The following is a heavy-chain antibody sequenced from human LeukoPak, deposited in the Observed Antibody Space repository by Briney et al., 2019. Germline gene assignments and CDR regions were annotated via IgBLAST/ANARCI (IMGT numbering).Heavy chain of an antibody. CDR3: ARDTQYFYGSGSYFF. CDR2: GSGYNDNT. D-gene: IGHD3-10*01. V-gene: IGHV1-18*01. Sequence: ASVKVSCKASGYTFTSYGISWVRQAPGQGLEWMGWGSGYNDNTNYAPKFQGRVTMTTDTSTSTAYMELTSLRSDDTAVYYYARDTQYFYGSGSYFFWGQGTLVTVSS. CDR1: GYTFTSYG. J-gene: IGHJ4*02.